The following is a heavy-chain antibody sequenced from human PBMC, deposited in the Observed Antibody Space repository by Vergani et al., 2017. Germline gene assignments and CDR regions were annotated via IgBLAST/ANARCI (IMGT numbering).Heavy chain of an antibody. J-gene: IGHJ4*02. CDR2: IYHSGGA. CDR3: ARTESFILRYFHGAW. Sequence: QLHLQESGPGLVKPSETLSLPCTVSGGSITSSSYYWGWIRQPPGKGLEWIGNIYHSGGAYYNPSLTGRVTISVDTSKNQFSLEVTSVTAADTAIYFCARTESFILRYFHGAWWGQGTLVTVSS. V-gene: IGHV4-39*01. D-gene: IGHD3-9*01. CDR1: GGSITSSSYY.